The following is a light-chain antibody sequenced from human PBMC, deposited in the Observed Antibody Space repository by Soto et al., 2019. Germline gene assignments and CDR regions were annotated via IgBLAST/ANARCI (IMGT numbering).Light chain of an antibody. Sequence: QAVVTQEPSLTVSPGGTVTLTCASSTGAVTSGYYPNWFQQKPGQAPTSLIYSTTNRHSWTPARFSGSLLGGKAALTLSGVQPEDEAEYYCLHYYDGARVFGGGTKVTVL. CDR2: STT. J-gene: IGLJ2*01. CDR3: LHYYDGARV. CDR1: TGAVTSGYY. V-gene: IGLV7-43*01.